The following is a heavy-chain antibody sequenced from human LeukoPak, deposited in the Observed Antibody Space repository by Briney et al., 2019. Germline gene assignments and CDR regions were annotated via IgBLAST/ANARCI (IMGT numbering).Heavy chain of an antibody. V-gene: IGHV3-23*01. J-gene: IGHJ3*02. D-gene: IGHD2-21*02. Sequence: GGSLRLSCAASGFTFSSYAMSWVRQAPGKGLEWVSAISGSGGSTYYADSVKGRFTISRDNSKNTLYLQMNSLRAEDTVVYYCARTIVVVTGNAFDIWGQGTMVTVSS. CDR2: ISGSGGST. CDR3: ARTIVVVTGNAFDI. CDR1: GFTFSSYA.